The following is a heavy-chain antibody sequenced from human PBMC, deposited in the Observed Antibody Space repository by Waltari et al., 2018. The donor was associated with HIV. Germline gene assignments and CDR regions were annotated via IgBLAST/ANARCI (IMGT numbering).Heavy chain of an antibody. Sequence: QVQLQESGPGLVKPSQTLSLTCTVSGGSISSGGYYWSGIRQPPGKGLEWIGYIYYSGSTYYNPSLKSRVTISVDTSKNQFSLKLSSVTAADTAVYYCARDRPAVYYYYGMDVWGQGTTVTVSS. CDR3: ARDRPAVYYYYGMDV. J-gene: IGHJ6*02. D-gene: IGHD6-6*01. CDR1: GGSISSGGYY. V-gene: IGHV4-31*03. CDR2: IYYSGST.